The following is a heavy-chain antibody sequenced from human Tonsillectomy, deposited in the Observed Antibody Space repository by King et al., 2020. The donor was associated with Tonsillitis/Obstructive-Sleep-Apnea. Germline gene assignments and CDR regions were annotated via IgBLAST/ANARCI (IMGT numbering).Heavy chain of an antibody. CDR1: GFTFSDYA. D-gene: IGHD5-24*01. CDR2: ISHNGGST. Sequence: IQLVQSGGGLVQPGGSLRLSCSASGFTFSDYAMHWVRQAPGKGLEYVSAISHNGGSTYYADSVKGRFTISRDNSKNTLYLQMTSLRPEDTAVYYCVTPREMARTFDHWGPGTLVTVSS. J-gene: IGHJ4*02. CDR3: VTPREMARTFDH. V-gene: IGHV3-64D*06.